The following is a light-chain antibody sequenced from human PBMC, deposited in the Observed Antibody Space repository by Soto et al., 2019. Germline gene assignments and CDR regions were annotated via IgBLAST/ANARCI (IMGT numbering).Light chain of an antibody. V-gene: IGKV1-27*01. CDR3: QNYNSDAWT. CDR2: VAS. J-gene: IGKJ1*01. Sequence: DIQMTQSPSSLSASVGDRVTITCRASQGISNYLAWYQQQPGKVPKLLIYVASKLQSGVPSRFSGSGSGTDFTLTSSSLQPEDVATYYSQNYNSDAWTFGKGTKVEIK. CDR1: QGISNY.